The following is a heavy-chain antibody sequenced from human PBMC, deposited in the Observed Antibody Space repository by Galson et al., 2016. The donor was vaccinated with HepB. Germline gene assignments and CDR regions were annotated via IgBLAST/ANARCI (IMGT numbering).Heavy chain of an antibody. Sequence: SLRLSCAASGFTFTNYNMNWVRRAPGRRLEWVSYIDSGSATILYADSVKGRFTISRDNARNSLYLQMSSLRVEDTAVYYCVRESPGVISYGSVDYWGQGTLVIVSS. CDR1: GFTFTNYN. V-gene: IGHV3-48*04. CDR2: IDSGSATI. J-gene: IGHJ4*02. CDR3: VRESPGVISYGSVDY. D-gene: IGHD5-18*01.